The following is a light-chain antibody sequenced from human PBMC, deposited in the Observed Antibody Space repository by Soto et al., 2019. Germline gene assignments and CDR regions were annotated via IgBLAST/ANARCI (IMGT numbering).Light chain of an antibody. CDR2: EVT. CDR1: SSDIGRYNF. Sequence: QSALTQPASVSGSPGQSITISCTGTSSDIGRYNFVSWYQQHPDKAPKLMIYEVTNRPPGVSDRFSGSKSGKTASLTISGLQAEDEADYYCSSYTSSSTWVFGGGTKLTV. J-gene: IGLJ3*02. CDR3: SSYTSSSTWV. V-gene: IGLV2-14*01.